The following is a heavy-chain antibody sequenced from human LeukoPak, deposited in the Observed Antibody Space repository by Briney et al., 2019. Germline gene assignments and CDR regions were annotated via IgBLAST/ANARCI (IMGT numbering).Heavy chain of an antibody. J-gene: IGHJ4*02. CDR2: IRSKANNYAT. D-gene: IGHD3-22*01. CDR1: GFTFSRSA. Sequence: GGSLRLSCATSGFTFSRSAIHWVRQASGKGLEWVGRIRSKANNYATTDVASVRGRFTISRDDSKNTAYLQMNSLKTEDTAVYYCTRPSFDSSVSGVVYWGQGTLVTVSS. V-gene: IGHV3-73*01. CDR3: TRPSFDSSVSGVVY.